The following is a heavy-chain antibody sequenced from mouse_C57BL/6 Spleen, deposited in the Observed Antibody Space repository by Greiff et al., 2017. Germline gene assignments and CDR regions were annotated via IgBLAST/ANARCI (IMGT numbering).Heavy chain of an antibody. D-gene: IGHD1-1*01. CDR3: ATLYYYGSSYPAY. CDR1: GYTFTSYW. CDR2: IDPSDSYT. Sequence: QVQLQQSGAELVRPGTSVKLSCKASGYTFTSYWMHWVKQRPGQGLEWIGVIDPSDSYTNYNQKFKGKATLTVDTSSSTAYMQLSSLTSEDSAVYYCATLYYYGSSYPAYWGQGTTLTVSS. V-gene: IGHV1-59*01. J-gene: IGHJ2*01.